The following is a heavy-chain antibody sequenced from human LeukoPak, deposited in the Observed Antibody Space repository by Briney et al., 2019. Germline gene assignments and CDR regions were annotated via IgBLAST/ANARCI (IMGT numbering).Heavy chain of an antibody. J-gene: IGHJ3*02. CDR1: GFTFSSYG. CDR3: ANGYGGKSDAFDI. Sequence: PGGSLRLSCAASGFTFSSYGMHWVRQAPGKGLEWVAVIWYDGSNKYYADSVKGRFTISRDNSKNTLYLQMNSLRAEDTAVNYCANGYGGKSDAFDIWGQGTMVTVSS. D-gene: IGHD4-23*01. CDR2: IWYDGSNK. V-gene: IGHV3-33*06.